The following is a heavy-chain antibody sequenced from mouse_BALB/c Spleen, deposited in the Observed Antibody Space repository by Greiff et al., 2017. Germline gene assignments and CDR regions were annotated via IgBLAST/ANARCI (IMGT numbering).Heavy chain of an antibody. V-gene: IGHV1-9*01. CDR2: ILPGSGST. J-gene: IGHJ4*01. CDR1: GYTFSSYW. D-gene: IGHD1-2*01. CDR3: ARGVIHYYGYGSAMDY. Sequence: VKLVESGAELMKPGASVKISCKATGYTFSSYWIEWVKQRPGHGLEWIGEILPGSGSTNYNEKFKGKATFTADTSSNTAYMQLSSLTSEDSAVYYCARGVIHYYGYGSAMDYWGQGTSVTVSS.